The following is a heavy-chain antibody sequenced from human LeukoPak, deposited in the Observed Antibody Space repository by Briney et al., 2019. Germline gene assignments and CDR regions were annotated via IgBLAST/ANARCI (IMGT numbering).Heavy chain of an antibody. J-gene: IGHJ4*02. Sequence: ASVKVSCKTSGYTFSMNVIDWMCQAPGQRLEWMGWINTGTGKTKYSQKFQGRLSITRDTSANTTSMELSSLRSEDTAVFYCARDKRSSPYYLFDYWGQGTLVTVSS. CDR2: INTGTGKT. D-gene: IGHD1-26*01. CDR1: GYTFSMNV. V-gene: IGHV1-3*04. CDR3: ARDKRSSPYYLFDY.